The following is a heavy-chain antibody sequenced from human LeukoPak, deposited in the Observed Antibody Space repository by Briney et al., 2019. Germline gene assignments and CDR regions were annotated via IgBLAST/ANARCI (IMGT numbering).Heavy chain of an antibody. V-gene: IGHV3-21*04. CDR2: ISSSSSYI. D-gene: IGHD1-26*01. CDR3: CSGSYY. CDR1: GFTFSSYS. J-gene: IGHJ4*02. Sequence: GGSLRLSCAASGFTFSSYSMNWVRQAPGKGLEWVSSISSSSSYIHYAASVKGRFTISRDNSKNTLYLQMSSLRAEDTAMYYCCSGSYYWGQGTLVTVSS.